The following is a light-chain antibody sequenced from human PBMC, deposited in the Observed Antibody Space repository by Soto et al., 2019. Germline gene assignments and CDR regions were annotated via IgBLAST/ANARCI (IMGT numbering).Light chain of an antibody. CDR2: AAS. CDR1: QGINSY. V-gene: IGKV1-17*03. CDR3: QQYHTDWT. J-gene: IGKJ1*01. Sequence: DIQMTQSPSAMSASVGDRVTITCRASQGINSYLAWFQQKPGKVPKRLIYAASNLESGVPSRFSGSGSGTEFTLTINSLQPEDYATFYCQQYHTDWTFGQGTKV.